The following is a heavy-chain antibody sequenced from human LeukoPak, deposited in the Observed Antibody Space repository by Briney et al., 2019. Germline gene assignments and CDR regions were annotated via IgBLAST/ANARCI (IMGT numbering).Heavy chain of an antibody. CDR2: ISSSSGTI. D-gene: IGHD4/OR15-4a*01. J-gene: IGHJ4*02. Sequence: PGGSLTLSCAASAFTFSSYSMNWVRPAPGKGLEWVSYISSSSGTIYYADSVKGRFTISRDNSKNTLYLQMNSLRAEDTAVYYCARRAGAYSHPYDYWGQGTLVTVSS. V-gene: IGHV3-48*01. CDR1: AFTFSSYS. CDR3: ARRAGAYSHPYDY.